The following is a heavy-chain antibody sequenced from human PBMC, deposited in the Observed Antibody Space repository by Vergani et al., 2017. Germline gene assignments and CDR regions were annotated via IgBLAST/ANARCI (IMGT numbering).Heavy chain of an antibody. CDR3: GRFLTGTTIYYYYGMDV. CDR1: GGSMSGYY. Sequence: QVRLQESGPGLVKPSETLSLTCSVSGGSMSGYYWSWIRQPPGKELEWIGYMYHSGSTNYNPSLETRVTISGDTSKNQFSLKLNPVTAAATAGYYCGRFLTGTTIYYYYGMDVWGQGTTVTVSS. J-gene: IGHJ6*02. V-gene: IGHV4-59*01. D-gene: IGHD1-20*01. CDR2: MYHSGST.